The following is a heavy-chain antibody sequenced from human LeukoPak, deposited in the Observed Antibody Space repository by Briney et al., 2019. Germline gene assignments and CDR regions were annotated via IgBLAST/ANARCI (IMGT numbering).Heavy chain of an antibody. CDR2: IYYSGST. V-gene: IGHV4-59*08. Sequence: SETLSLTCTVSGGSISSYYWSWIRQPPGKGLEWIGYIYYSGSTNYNPSLKSRVTISVDTSKNQFSLKLSSVTAADTAMYYCASGSSSGLLGWFDPWGQGTLVTVSS. CDR3: ASGSSSGLLGWFDP. D-gene: IGHD6-13*01. J-gene: IGHJ5*02. CDR1: GGSISSYY.